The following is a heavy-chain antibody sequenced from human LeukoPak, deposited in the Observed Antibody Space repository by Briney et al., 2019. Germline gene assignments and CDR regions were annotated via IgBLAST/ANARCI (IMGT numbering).Heavy chain of an antibody. D-gene: IGHD2-2*01. J-gene: IGHJ4*02. CDR2: IYYSGST. CDR3: ARGIVPAAKYYFGY. V-gene: IGHV4-61*01. CDR1: GGSFSSGTYY. Sequence: PSETLSLTCIVSGGSFSSGTYYWSWLRQPPGTGLEWIGYIYYSGSTNYNPSLKSRVTISIDTSKNQFSLKLSSVTAADTALHYCARGIVPAAKYYFGYWGQGTLVTVSS.